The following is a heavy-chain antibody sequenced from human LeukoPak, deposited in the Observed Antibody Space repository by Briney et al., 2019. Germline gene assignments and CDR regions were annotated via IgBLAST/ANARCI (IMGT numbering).Heavy chain of an antibody. Sequence: SETLSLTCTVSGGSISSSSYYWGWIRQPPGKGLEWIGSIYYSGSTYYNPSLKSRVTISVDTSKNQFSLKLSSVTAADTAVYYCARHGITRRWLLRDHGNPIFDYWGQGTLVTVSS. CDR1: GGSISSSSYY. V-gene: IGHV4-39*01. J-gene: IGHJ4*02. D-gene: IGHD1-14*01. CDR2: IYYSGST. CDR3: ARHGITRRWLLRDHGNPIFDY.